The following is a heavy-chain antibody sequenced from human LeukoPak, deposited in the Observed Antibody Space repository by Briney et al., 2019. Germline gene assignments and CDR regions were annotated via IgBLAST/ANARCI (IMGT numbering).Heavy chain of an antibody. D-gene: IGHD2-15*01. CDR2: IFYDGSIQ. Sequence: GGSLRLSCAVSGFTFSSYAMHWVRQAPGKGLEWVAVIFYDGSIQYYADSVKGRFTISRDNAKNSLYLQMNSLRAEDTAVYYCARGVPVVAAIDAFDIWGQGTMVTVSS. CDR3: ARGVPVVAAIDAFDI. CDR1: GFTFSSYA. J-gene: IGHJ3*02. V-gene: IGHV3-30*04.